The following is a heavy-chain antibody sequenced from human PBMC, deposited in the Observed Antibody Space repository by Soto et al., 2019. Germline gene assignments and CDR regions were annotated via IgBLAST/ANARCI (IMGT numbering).Heavy chain of an antibody. Sequence: QVQLVESGGGVVQPGRSLRLSCAASGFIFSTYDMHWVRQAPGKGLEWVAVISYDGSNQYYEDSVKGRFTISRDNSKNTLYLQMNSLRVEDTAVYYCAKSWSGSHGAFDMWGQGTMVTVSA. CDR2: ISYDGSNQ. V-gene: IGHV3-30*18. CDR1: GFIFSTYD. CDR3: AKSWSGSHGAFDM. D-gene: IGHD2-8*02. J-gene: IGHJ3*02.